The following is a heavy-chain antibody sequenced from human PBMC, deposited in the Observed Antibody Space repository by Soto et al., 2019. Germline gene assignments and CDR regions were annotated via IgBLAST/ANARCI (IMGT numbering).Heavy chain of an antibody. CDR2: ISSSSSYI. CDR1: GFTFSSYS. D-gene: IGHD1-26*01. V-gene: IGHV3-21*01. Sequence: PGGSLRLSCAASGFTFSSYSMNWVRQAPGKGLEWVSSISSSSSYIYCADSVKGRFTISRDNAKNTLYLQMNSLRAEDTAVYYCARGSLPQPPIRSGWFDPWGQEPWSPSPQ. CDR3: ARGSLPQPPIRSGWFDP. J-gene: IGHJ5*02.